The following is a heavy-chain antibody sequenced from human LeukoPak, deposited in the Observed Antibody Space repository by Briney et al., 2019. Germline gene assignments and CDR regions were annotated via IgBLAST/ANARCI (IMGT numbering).Heavy chain of an antibody. CDR3: ARHQDVVAASDY. CDR1: GGSISSSDYY. CDR2: VYYGGST. Sequence: SETLSLTCTVSGGSISSSDYYWGWIRQPPGKGLEWIGSVYYGGSTYYNPSLKSRVTISVDTSKNQFSLKLSSVTAADTAVYYCARHQDVVAASDYWGQGTLVTVSS. J-gene: IGHJ4*02. D-gene: IGHD5-12*01. V-gene: IGHV4-39*01.